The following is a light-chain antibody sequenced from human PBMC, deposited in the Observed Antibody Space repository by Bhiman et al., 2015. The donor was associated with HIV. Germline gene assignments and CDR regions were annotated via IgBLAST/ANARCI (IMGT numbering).Light chain of an antibody. Sequence: QSALTQPPSASGSPGQSVTISCTGTSSDVGGYNYVSWYQQHPGKAPKLMIYDVTKRPSGVSNRFSGSKSGNTASLTISGLQAEDEADYYCCSYAGSSSYVFGTGTKVTVL. CDR2: DVT. V-gene: IGLV2-23*02. CDR3: CSYAGSSSYV. J-gene: IGLJ1*01. CDR1: SSDVGGYNY.